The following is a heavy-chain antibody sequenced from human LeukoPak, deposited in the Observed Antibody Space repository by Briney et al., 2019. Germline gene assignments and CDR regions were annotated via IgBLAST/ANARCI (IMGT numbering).Heavy chain of an antibody. CDR2: ISSSGSTI. V-gene: IGHV3-48*03. D-gene: IGHD6-19*01. CDR3: ARPRGWYNAFDI. Sequence: TGGSLRLSCAASGFTFSSYEMNWVRQAPGKGLEWVSYISSSGSTIYYADSVKGRFTISRDNAKNSLYLQMNSLRAEDTAVYYCARPRGWYNAFDIWGQGTMVTVSS. CDR1: GFTFSSYE. J-gene: IGHJ3*02.